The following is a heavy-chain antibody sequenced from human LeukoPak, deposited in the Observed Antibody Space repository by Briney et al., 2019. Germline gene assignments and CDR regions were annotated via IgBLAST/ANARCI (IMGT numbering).Heavy chain of an antibody. J-gene: IGHJ4*02. Sequence: GGSLRLSCAASGFTFSSYSMNWVRQAPGKGLEWVSSISSSSSYIYYADSVKGRFTISRDNAKNSLYLQMNSPKTEDTAVYYCTTAAAAGLSNFDYWGQGTLVTVSS. CDR2: ISSSSSYI. CDR1: GFTFSSYS. CDR3: TTAAAAGLSNFDY. D-gene: IGHD6-13*01. V-gene: IGHV3-21*03.